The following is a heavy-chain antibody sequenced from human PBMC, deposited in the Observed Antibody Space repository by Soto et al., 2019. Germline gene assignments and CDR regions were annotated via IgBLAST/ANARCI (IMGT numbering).Heavy chain of an antibody. CDR2: ISSTSSTI. J-gene: IGHJ4*02. CDR1: GFTFSTYS. CDR3: ARDRVYSYHYGFDY. V-gene: IGHV3-48*02. D-gene: IGHD5-18*01. Sequence: PGRSLRLSCAASGFTFSTYSMNWVRQAPGKGLEWVSYISSTSSTIYYADSVKGRFTISRDNAKNSLYLQMNSLRDEDTAVYYCARDRVYSYHYGFDYLRQGTLVTVSS.